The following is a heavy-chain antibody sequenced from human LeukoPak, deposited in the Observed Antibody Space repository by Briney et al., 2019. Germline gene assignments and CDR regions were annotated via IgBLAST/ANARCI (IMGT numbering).Heavy chain of an antibody. V-gene: IGHV1-69*01. CDR2: IIPMFGTA. J-gene: IGHJ6*03. CDR1: GGTFSSYA. CDR3: AREVHGYYRKDMLSETNSYYYMDV. Sequence: SVKVSCKASGGTFSSYAISWVRQAPGQGLEWMGGIIPMFGTANYTQKFQDRVTITADESTSTAYMELSGLRSEDTAVYFCAREVHGYYRKDMLSETNSYYYMDVWGKGTSVTVSS. D-gene: IGHD3-10*01.